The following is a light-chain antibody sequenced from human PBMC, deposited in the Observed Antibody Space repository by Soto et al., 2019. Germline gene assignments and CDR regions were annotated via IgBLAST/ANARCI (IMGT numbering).Light chain of an antibody. CDR1: QSVSSY. V-gene: IGKV3-11*01. J-gene: IGKJ5*01. CDR2: DAS. Sequence: EIVLTHSPATLSLSPGERATLSCRASQSVSSYLAWYQQKPGQAPRLLIYDASNRATGIPARFSGSGSGTDFTLTISSLEPEDFAVYYCQQRSNWPLGITFGQGTRLEIK. CDR3: QQRSNWPLGIT.